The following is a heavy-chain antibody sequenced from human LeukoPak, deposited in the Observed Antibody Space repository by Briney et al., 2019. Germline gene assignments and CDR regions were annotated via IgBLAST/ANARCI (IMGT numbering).Heavy chain of an antibody. J-gene: IGHJ4*02. V-gene: IGHV5-51*01. Sequence: GESLKISCKGSGYSFTSYWIGWVRQMPGKGLEWMGIIYPGDSDTRYSPSFQGQVTISADKSISTAYLQWSSLKASDTAMYYCARMVRGVVSAQLYFDYWGQGTPVTVSS. D-gene: IGHD3-10*01. CDR2: IYPGDSDT. CDR3: ARMVRGVVSAQLYFDY. CDR1: GYSFTSYW.